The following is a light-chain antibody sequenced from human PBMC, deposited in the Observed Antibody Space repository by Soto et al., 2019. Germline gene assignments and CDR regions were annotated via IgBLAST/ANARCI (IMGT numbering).Light chain of an antibody. CDR3: SSYTTSKTLV. CDR2: EVS. CDR1: SSDVGGFNY. J-gene: IGLJ1*01. V-gene: IGLV2-14*01. Sequence: QSVLTQPASVSGSPGQSITISCTGTSSDVGGFNYVSWYQQFPGKAPKLMIYEVSNRPSGVSNRFSGSKSGNTASLTISGLQAEDEGDYYCSSYTTSKTLVFGTGNKVTVL.